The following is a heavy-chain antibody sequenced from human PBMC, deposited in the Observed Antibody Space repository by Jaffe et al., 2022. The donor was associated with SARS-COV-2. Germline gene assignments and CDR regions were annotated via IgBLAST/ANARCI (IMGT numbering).Heavy chain of an antibody. J-gene: IGHJ4*02. Sequence: EVQLVESGGGLVKPGGSLRLSCAASGFTFSSYSMNWVRQAPGKGLEWVSSISSSSSYIYYADSVKGRFTISRDNAKNSLYLQMNSLRAEDTAVYYCARDSRIVGARRGSCLNLWGQGTLVTVSS. CDR3: ARDSRIVGARRGSCLNL. V-gene: IGHV3-21*01. CDR1: GFTFSSYS. D-gene: IGHD1-26*01. CDR2: ISSSSSYI.